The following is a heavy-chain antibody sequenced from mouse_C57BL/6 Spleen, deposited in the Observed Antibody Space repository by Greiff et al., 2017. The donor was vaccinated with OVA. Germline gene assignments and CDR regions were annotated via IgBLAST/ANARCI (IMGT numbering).Heavy chain of an antibody. CDR2: INPGSGGT. D-gene: IGHD3-1*01. CDR1: GSAFTNYL. Sequence: VQLQESGAELVRPGTSVKVSCKASGSAFTNYLIEWVKQRPGQGLEWIGVINPGSGGTNYNEKFKGKATLTADKSSSTAYMQLSSLTSVDSAVYFCARSGGAMDYGGQGTSVTVSS. V-gene: IGHV1-54*01. CDR3: ARSGGAMDY. J-gene: IGHJ4*01.